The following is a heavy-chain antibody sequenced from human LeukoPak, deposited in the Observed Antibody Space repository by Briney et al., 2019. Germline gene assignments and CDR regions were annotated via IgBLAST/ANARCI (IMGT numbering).Heavy chain of an antibody. CDR1: GGSISSSSYY. Sequence: PSETLSLTCTVSGGSISSSSYYWGWIRQPPGKGLEWIGSIYYSGSTYYNPSLKSRVTVSVDTSKNQFSLKLSSVTAADTAVYYCARVFGTGYYYFDYWGQGTLVTVSS. D-gene: IGHD3/OR15-3a*01. CDR3: ARVFGTGYYYFDY. CDR2: IYYSGST. J-gene: IGHJ4*02. V-gene: IGHV4-39*07.